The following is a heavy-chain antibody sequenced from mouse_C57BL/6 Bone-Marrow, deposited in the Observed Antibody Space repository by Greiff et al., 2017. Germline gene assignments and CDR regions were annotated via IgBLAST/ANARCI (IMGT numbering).Heavy chain of an antibody. J-gene: IGHJ4*01. V-gene: IGHV1-55*01. CDR2: IYPGSGST. CDR1: GYTFTSYW. Sequence: QVQLKQPGAELVKPGASVKMSCKASGYTFTSYWINWVKQRPGQGLEWIGDIYPGSGSTNYNEKFKSKATLTVDTSSSPAYMQLSRLTSEDSAIYYCARWKWGLLRYYAMDDWGKGTSVTVSS. D-gene: IGHD2-3*01. CDR3: ARWKWGLLRYYAMDD.